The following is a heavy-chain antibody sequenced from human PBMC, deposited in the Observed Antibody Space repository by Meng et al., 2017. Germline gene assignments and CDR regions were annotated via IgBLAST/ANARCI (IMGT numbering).Heavy chain of an antibody. CDR2: INAGNGNT. J-gene: IGHJ5*02. CDR3: ARDKLKTFDP. V-gene: IGHV1-3*01. CDR1: GYTFTSYA. Sequence: QVQLVQYGVEVKKPGASVKVSCKASGYTFTSYAMHWVRQAPGQRLEWMGWINAGNGNTKYSQKFQGRVTITRDTSASTAYMELSSLRSEDTAVYYCARDKLKTFDPWGQGTLVTVSS.